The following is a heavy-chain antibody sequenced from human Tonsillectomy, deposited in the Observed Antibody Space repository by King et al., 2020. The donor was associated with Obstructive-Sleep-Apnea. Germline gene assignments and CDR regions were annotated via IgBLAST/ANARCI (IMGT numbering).Heavy chain of an antibody. CDR3: AKGGRDDAFDI. J-gene: IGHJ3*02. Sequence: MQLQESGPGLVKPSQTLSLTCAVSGGSISSGGYSCNWIRQPPGKGLEWIGFIYYSGSNYYNPSLKSRVTISVDTSKNQFSLKLSSVTAADTAVYYCAKGGRDDAFDIWGQGTMVTVSS. CDR1: GGSISSGGYS. CDR2: IYYSGSN. V-gene: IGHV4-30-4*07.